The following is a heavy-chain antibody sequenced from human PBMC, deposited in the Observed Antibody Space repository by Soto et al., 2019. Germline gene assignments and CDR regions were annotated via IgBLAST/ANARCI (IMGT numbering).Heavy chain of an antibody. J-gene: IGHJ6*02. CDR2: IRGSATTT. V-gene: IGHV3-23*01. Sequence: EVQLLESGGGLVQPGESLRLSCVASGFTFSNYAMSWVRQAPGKGLEWVSAIRGSATTTYYADSVRGRFTISRDNSKNTLYLQMNSLRVEDTAIYYCAKDILEVNPGMDVWGQGTTVTVSS. D-gene: IGHD2-21*01. CDR1: GFTFSNYA. CDR3: AKDILEVNPGMDV.